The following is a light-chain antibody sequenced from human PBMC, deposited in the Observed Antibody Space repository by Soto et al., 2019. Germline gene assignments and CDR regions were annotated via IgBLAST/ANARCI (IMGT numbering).Light chain of an antibody. J-gene: IGKJ2*01. CDR3: QQSYSSPPEYT. V-gene: IGKV1-39*01. CDR2: GAS. Sequence: DIQMTQSPSSLSASIGGRVTITCRASQTIITYLNWYQQKPGNAPKLLIHGASNLESGVPSRFSGSGSGTDFTLTISSLHPEDFATYYCQQSYSSPPEYTFGQGTKLEIK. CDR1: QTIITY.